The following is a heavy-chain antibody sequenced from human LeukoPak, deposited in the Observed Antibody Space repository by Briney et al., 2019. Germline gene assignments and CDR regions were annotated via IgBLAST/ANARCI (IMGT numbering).Heavy chain of an antibody. J-gene: IGHJ6*02. CDR2: ISDSGGNT. CDR3: VYCTSWQRFGAFYYYVMDV. V-gene: IGHV3-23*01. D-gene: IGHD2-2*01. CDR1: EFTFTSYA. Sequence: GGSLRLSCTASEFTFTSYAMSWVRQAPGKGLEWVSVISDSGGNTYYADSVKGRFTISRDNSKNALYLQMNSLRAGDTAVYYCVYCTSWQRFGAFYYYVMDVWGQGTTVTVSS.